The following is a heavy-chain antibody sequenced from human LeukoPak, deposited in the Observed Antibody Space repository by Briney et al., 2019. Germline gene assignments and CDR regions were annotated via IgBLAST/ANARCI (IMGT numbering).Heavy chain of an antibody. CDR3: ASGLYSSSWYLFDY. CDR2: ISSSGSTI. D-gene: IGHD6-13*01. V-gene: IGHV3-11*01. CDR1: GFTFSDYY. Sequence: PGGSLRPSCAASGFTFSDYYMGWIRPAPGEGVGGVSYISSSGSTIYYADSVKGRFTIYRDNAKNSLYLQMNSLRAEDTALYYCASGLYSSSWYLFDYGGQATLVTVSS. J-gene: IGHJ4*02.